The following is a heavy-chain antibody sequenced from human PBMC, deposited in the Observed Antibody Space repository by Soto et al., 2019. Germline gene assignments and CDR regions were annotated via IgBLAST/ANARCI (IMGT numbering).Heavy chain of an antibody. V-gene: IGHV3-30*18. D-gene: IGHD3-10*01. CDR2: ISYDGSNK. CDR1: GFTFSSYG. Sequence: GGSLRLSCAASGFTFSSYGMHWVLQAPGKGLEWVAVISYDGSNKYYADSVKGRFTISRDNSKNTLYLQMNSLRAEDTAVYYCAKDPGPADYYGSGSYYFDYWGQGTMVTVYS. J-gene: IGHJ4*02. CDR3: AKDPGPADYYGSGSYYFDY.